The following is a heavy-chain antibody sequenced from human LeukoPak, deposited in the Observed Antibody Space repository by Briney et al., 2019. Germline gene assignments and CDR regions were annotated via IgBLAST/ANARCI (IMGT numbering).Heavy chain of an antibody. D-gene: IGHD3-10*01. V-gene: IGHV3-30*18. J-gene: IGHJ4*02. CDR1: GFTFSSYG. Sequence: GGSLRLSCAASGFTFSSYGMHWVRQAPGKGLEWVAVISYDGSNKYYADSVKGRFTISRDNSKNTLYLQMNSLRAEDTAVYYCAKDLDYYGSGSAFDYWGQGTLVTVSS. CDR2: ISYDGSNK. CDR3: AKDLDYYGSGSAFDY.